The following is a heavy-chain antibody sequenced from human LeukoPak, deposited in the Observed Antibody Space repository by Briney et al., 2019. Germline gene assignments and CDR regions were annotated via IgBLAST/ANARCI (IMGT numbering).Heavy chain of an antibody. CDR3: ARGVLTLNWFDP. Sequence: GASVKVSCKASGYSLTTYDINWVRQAPGQGLEWMGWMNPNSGNTAYAQNFQGRVTMTRNTSMSTAYMELSSLRSEDTAVYYCARGVLTLNWFDPWGQGTLVTVSS. D-gene: IGHD2-8*01. CDR2: MNPNSGNT. CDR1: GYSLTTYD. V-gene: IGHV1-8*01. J-gene: IGHJ5*02.